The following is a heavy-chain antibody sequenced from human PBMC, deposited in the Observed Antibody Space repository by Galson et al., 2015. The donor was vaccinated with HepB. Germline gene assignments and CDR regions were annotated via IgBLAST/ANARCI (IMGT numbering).Heavy chain of an antibody. Sequence: SVKVSCKASGYTFTSYAMHWVRQAPGQRLEWMGWINAGNGNTKYSQKFQDRVTITRDTSASTAYMELSSLRSEDTAVYYCARGPHVLLWFGESFDYWGQGTLVTVSS. CDR1: GYTFTSYA. CDR2: INAGNGNT. CDR3: ARGPHVLLWFGESFDY. D-gene: IGHD3-10*01. J-gene: IGHJ4*02. V-gene: IGHV1-3*01.